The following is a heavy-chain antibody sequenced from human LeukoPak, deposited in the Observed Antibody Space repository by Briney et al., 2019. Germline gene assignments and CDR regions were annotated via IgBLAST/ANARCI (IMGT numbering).Heavy chain of an antibody. J-gene: IGHJ4*02. CDR1: GFTFSSYA. Sequence: PGGSLRLSCAASGFTFSSYAMSWVRKAPGKGLEWVANIKQDGSEKYYVDSVKGRFTISRDNAKDSLYLQMNSLRAEDTAVYYCARARIAAAPSPLDYWGQGTLVTVSS. CDR3: ARARIAAAPSPLDY. D-gene: IGHD6-13*01. V-gene: IGHV3-7*04. CDR2: IKQDGSEK.